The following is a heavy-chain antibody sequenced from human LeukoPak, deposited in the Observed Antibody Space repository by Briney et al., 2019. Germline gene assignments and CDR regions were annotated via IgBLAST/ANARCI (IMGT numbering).Heavy chain of an antibody. D-gene: IGHD2-15*01. CDR3: AGGQGYLIQL. Sequence: GGSLRLSCAASGFTFSNAWMSWVRQAPGKGLEWVANMRRDGNEIYYLDSVRGRFTISRDNAKNSLYLQINNLRAEDTAVYYCAGGQGYLIQLWGQGTLVTVSS. J-gene: IGHJ4*02. CDR2: MRRDGNEI. V-gene: IGHV3-7*01. CDR1: GFTFSNAW.